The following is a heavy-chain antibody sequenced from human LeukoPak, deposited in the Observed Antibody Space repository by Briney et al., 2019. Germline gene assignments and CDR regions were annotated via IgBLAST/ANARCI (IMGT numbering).Heavy chain of an antibody. Sequence: SVKVSRKASGYTFTGYYMHWVRQATGQGLEWRGWINPNSGGTNYAQKFQGRVTMTRDTSISTAYVELSRLRSDDTAVYYCARDTAMVTYWFDPWGQGTLVTVSS. V-gene: IGHV1-2*02. D-gene: IGHD5-18*01. CDR2: INPNSGGT. CDR3: ARDTAMVTYWFDP. CDR1: GYTFTGYY. J-gene: IGHJ5*02.